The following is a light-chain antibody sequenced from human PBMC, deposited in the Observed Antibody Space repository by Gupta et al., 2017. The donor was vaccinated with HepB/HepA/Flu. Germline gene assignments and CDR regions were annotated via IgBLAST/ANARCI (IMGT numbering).Light chain of an antibody. CDR3: QSDENNHGGV. Sequence: FMLTQPHSVSESPGKTVTISCTCSSGSIARTYVQWHQQRPGRAPTTVIYEYDQRPSGVPDRFSASIDSATNSASLTISGLKPEDEADYYGQSDENNHGGVFGGGTKLTVL. J-gene: IGLJ3*02. CDR1: SGSIARTY. CDR2: EYD. V-gene: IGLV6-57*02.